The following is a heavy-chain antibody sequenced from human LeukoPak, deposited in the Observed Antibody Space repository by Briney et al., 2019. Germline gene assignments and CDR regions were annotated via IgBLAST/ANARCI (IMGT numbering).Heavy chain of an antibody. CDR3: VREGGHDY. Sequence: GGSLRLSCAASGFSFSSYDMNWDRQAPGKGLEWVSSISRSSTYIFYADSVKGRFTISRDNAKNSLYLQMNSLRAEDTAVYHCVREGGHDYWGQGTLVTVSS. V-gene: IGHV3-21*01. J-gene: IGHJ4*02. CDR1: GFSFSSYD. CDR2: ISRSSTYI. D-gene: IGHD2-15*01.